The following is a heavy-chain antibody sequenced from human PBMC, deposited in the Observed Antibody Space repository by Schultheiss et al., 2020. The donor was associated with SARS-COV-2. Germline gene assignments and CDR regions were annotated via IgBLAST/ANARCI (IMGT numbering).Heavy chain of an antibody. D-gene: IGHD3-9*01. V-gene: IGHV3-21*05. CDR3: ARVGYDILTGYYYFDY. CDR2: ISSSSSYT. J-gene: IGHJ4*02. CDR1: GFTFSHYI. Sequence: GESLKISCAASGFTFSHYIMNWVRQAPGKGLEWVSYISSSSSYTNYADSVKGRFTISRDNAKNSLYLQMNSLRAEDTAVYYCARVGYDILTGYYYFDYWGQGTLVTVSS.